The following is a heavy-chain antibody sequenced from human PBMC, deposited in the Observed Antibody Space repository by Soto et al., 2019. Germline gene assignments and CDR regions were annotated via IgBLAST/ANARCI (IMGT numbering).Heavy chain of an antibody. Sequence: EVQLVESGGGLVQPGGSLRLSCAASGFIVTSNYMSCVRQAPGKGLEWVSVIYIDGTTFYTDSVKARFIISRDNSKNTLFLQMNSLRADDTAVYYCAREAYPYAGMDVWGQGTTVTVSS. CDR3: AREAYPYAGMDV. V-gene: IGHV3-53*01. J-gene: IGHJ6*02. D-gene: IGHD2-2*02. CDR1: GFIVTSNY. CDR2: IYIDGTT.